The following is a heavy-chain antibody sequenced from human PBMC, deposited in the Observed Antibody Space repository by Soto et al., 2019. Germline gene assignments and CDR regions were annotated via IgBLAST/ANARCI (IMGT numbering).Heavy chain of an antibody. CDR1: GFTCSDYA. D-gene: IGHD3-22*01. V-gene: IGHV3-48*02. CDR3: ARTSFYYDSNGYYYSCFDP. J-gene: IGHJ5*02. Sequence: PGGSLRLSCAASGFTCSDYAMNWVRQAPGKGLDWVSYISNTSTTIYYADSVKGRFTISRDNAKNSLFLQMNSLRDEDTAVYYYARTSFYYDSNGYYYSCFDPWGQGTLVTVSS. CDR2: ISNTSTTI.